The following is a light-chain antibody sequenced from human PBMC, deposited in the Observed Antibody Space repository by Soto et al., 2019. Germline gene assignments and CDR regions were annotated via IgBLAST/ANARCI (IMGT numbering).Light chain of an antibody. Sequence: IVLTKSPSTLSSSPRERPTLSCRASQSITNSLAWYEQKPGQAPSLLIFDASKRATGIPARFSGSGSGTDFTLTIPSLEPEDFAVYYCQPRAIGRGVTSCPGTKVDN. V-gene: IGKV3-11*01. CDR2: DAS. J-gene: IGKJ3*01. CDR1: QSITNS. CDR3: QPRAIGRGVT.